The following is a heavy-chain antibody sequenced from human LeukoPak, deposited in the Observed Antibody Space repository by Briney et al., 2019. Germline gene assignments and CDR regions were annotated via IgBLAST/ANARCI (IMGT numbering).Heavy chain of an antibody. V-gene: IGHV3-23*01. CDR1: GFTFSSYA. Sequence: GGSLRLSCAASGFTFSSYAMSWVRQAPGKGLEWVSAISGSGGSTYYVDSVKGRFTISRDNSKNTLYLQMNSLRAEDTAIYYCAREVGASGSYNFPYYFDYWGQGTLATVSS. CDR3: AREVGASGSYNFPYYFDY. J-gene: IGHJ4*02. CDR2: ISGSGGST. D-gene: IGHD3-10*01.